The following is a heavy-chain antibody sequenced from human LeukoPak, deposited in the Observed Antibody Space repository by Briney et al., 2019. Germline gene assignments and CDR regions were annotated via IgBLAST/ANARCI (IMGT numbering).Heavy chain of an antibody. D-gene: IGHD2-2*01. Sequence: GESLKISCKGSGYIFTSYWIGWVRQMPGKGLEWMGIIYPGDSNTRYSPSFQGQVTISVDKSISTAYLQWSSLQASDTAMYYCARAIGTSQFYFYYGMDVWGQGTTVTVSS. CDR2: IYPGDSNT. V-gene: IGHV5-51*01. CDR1: GYIFTSYW. J-gene: IGHJ6*02. CDR3: ARAIGTSQFYFYYGMDV.